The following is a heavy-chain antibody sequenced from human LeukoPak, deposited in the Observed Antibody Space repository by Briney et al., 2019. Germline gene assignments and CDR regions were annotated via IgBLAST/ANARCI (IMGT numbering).Heavy chain of an antibody. D-gene: IGHD2-15*01. CDR2: FDPEVGET. CDR3: ARDSGEYYFDY. Sequence: ASVTVSCTVSGYTLTELSMHWVRQAPGKGLEWMGGFDPEVGETIYAQKFQGRVTMTRDTSTSTVYMELSSLRSEDTAVYYCARDSGEYYFDYWGQGTLVTVSS. V-gene: IGHV1-24*01. CDR1: GYTLTELS. J-gene: IGHJ4*02.